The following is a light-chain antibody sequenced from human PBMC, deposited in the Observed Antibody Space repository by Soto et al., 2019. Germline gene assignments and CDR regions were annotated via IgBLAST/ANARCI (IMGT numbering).Light chain of an antibody. CDR2: GNN. V-gene: IGLV1-40*01. CDR1: SSNIGAGYH. J-gene: IGLJ2*01. Sequence: QSVLTQPPSVSGAPGQRVTISCTGNSSNIGAGYHVHWSQHLPGTAPKLLIYGNNNRPSGVPDRFSGSKSGTSASLAITGLQAEDEADYYGQSYDDTLSGSVVFGGGTKLTVL. CDR3: QSYDDTLSGSVV.